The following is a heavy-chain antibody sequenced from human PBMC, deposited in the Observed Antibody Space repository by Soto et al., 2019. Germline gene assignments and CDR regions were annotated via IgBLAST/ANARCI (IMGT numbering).Heavy chain of an antibody. CDR2: IYPGDSDT. CDR3: ARPISIDDDSSGSLGY. V-gene: IGHV5-51*01. D-gene: IGHD3-22*01. CDR1: GYSFTSYW. Sequence: GESLKISCKGSGYSFTSYWIGWVRQMPGKGLEWMGIIYPGDSDTRYSPSFQGQVTISADKSISTAYLQWSSLKASDTAMYHCARPISIDDDSSGSLGYWGQGTLVTVSS. J-gene: IGHJ4*02.